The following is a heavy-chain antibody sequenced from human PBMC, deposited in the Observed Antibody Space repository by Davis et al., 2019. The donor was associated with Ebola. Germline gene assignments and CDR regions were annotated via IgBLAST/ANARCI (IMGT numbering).Heavy chain of an antibody. Sequence: SQTLSLTCAVYGGSFSGYYWSWIRQPPGKGLEWIGEINHSGSTNYNPSLKSRVTISVDTSKNQFSLELSSVTAADTAVYYCARAGNYRPYYFDYWGQGTLVTVSS. D-gene: IGHD3-16*02. V-gene: IGHV4-34*01. CDR2: INHSGST. J-gene: IGHJ4*02. CDR1: GGSFSGYY. CDR3: ARAGNYRPYYFDY.